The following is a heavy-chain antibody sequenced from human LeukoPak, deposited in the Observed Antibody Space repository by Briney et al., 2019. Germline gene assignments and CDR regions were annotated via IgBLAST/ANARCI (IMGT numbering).Heavy chain of an antibody. V-gene: IGHV4-4*07. D-gene: IGHD4-17*01. Sequence: PSETLSLTCTVSGGSIRTYYWSWIRQPAGQGLEWIGRIYTSGSTNYNPSLKSRVTMSVDTSKNQFSLKLSSVTAADTAVYYCARVGRTVTTDYYYGMDVRGQGTTVTVSS. CDR1: GGSIRTYY. J-gene: IGHJ6*02. CDR3: ARVGRTVTTDYYYGMDV. CDR2: IYTSGST.